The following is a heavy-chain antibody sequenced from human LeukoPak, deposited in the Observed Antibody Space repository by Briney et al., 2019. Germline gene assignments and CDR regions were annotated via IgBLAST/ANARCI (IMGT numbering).Heavy chain of an antibody. V-gene: IGHV3-53*01. Sequence: GGSLRLSCTASGFSFSHNYMNWVRQAPGKGLEWVALIYSGGNTHYADSVKGRFTISGNNSKNTLYLQMSSLRVEDTAVYYCTRDTPGIAASVSGGWGQGTLVTVSS. CDR2: IYSGGNT. J-gene: IGHJ4*02. D-gene: IGHD6-13*01. CDR1: GFSFSHNY. CDR3: TRDTPGIAASVSGG.